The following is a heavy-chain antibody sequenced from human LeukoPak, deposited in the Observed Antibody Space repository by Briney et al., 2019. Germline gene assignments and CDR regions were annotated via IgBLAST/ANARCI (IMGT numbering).Heavy chain of an antibody. CDR1: GFTFSSAW. D-gene: IGHD1-7*01. J-gene: IGHJ4*02. V-gene: IGHV3-15*01. CDR2: IKSRTDGGTT. CDR3: TTALAGTFDY. Sequence: GGSLRLSCAASGFTFSSAWMSWVRQAPGKGLQWVGRIKSRTDGGTTDYAAPVKGRFTISRDDSRNTLFLQMNSLKAEDTAVYYCTTALAGTFDYWGQGTLVTVSS.